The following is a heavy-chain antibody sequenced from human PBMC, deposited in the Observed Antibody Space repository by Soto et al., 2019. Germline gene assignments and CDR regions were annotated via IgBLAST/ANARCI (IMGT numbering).Heavy chain of an antibody. J-gene: IGHJ6*02. V-gene: IGHV1-2*02. Sequence: AASVKVSCKASGYTFNDYYMHWVRQAPGQGLESMGWINPNSGGTNFAQKFQGRVTMTRDTSFTTAYMELTRLTSDDTAVYYCARGGNVRYGMDVWGQGTTVTVSS. CDR2: INPNSGGT. CDR3: ARGGNVRYGMDV. CDR1: GYTFNDYY. D-gene: IGHD1-1*01.